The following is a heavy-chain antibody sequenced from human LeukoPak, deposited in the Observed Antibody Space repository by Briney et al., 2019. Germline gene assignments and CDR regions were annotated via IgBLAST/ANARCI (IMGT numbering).Heavy chain of an antibody. J-gene: IGHJ3*02. D-gene: IGHD2-2*01. V-gene: IGHV4-59*01. CDR1: GGSISNYY. CDR2: IYYSGST. Sequence: ASGTLSLTCTVSGGSISNYYWSWIRQPPGKGLEWIGYIYYSGSTNYNPSLKSRVTISVDTSKNQFSLKLSSVTAVDTAVYYCARTPGGSSIQDAFDIWGQGTMVTVSS. CDR3: ARTPGGSSIQDAFDI.